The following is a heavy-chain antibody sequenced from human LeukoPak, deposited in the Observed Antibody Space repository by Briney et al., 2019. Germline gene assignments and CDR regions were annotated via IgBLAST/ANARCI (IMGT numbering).Heavy chain of an antibody. CDR2: ISSSGSTI. Sequence: GGSLRLSCAASGFTFSSYEMNWVRQAPGKGLEWVSYISSSGSTIYYADSVKGRFTISRDNSKNTLYLQMNSLRAEDTAVYYCAKVEGFRYFDWSPFDYWGQGTLVTVSS. CDR3: AKVEGFRYFDWSPFDY. J-gene: IGHJ4*02. D-gene: IGHD3-9*01. V-gene: IGHV3-48*03. CDR1: GFTFSSYE.